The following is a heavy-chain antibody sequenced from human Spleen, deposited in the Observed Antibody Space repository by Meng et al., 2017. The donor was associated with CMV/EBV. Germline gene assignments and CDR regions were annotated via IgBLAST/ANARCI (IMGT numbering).Heavy chain of an antibody. J-gene: IGHJ3*02. CDR2: INPYNDNT. CDR3: ARDWECLDRSDVFDI. D-gene: IGHD3-9*01. Sequence: ASVKVSCKSSGYTFTTYGISWVRQAPGQGLEWMGWINPYNDNTIYAQKFQGRVTMTTDTSTSTAYMELRSLRSDDTAVYYCARDWECLDRSDVFDIWGQGTMVTVSS. CDR1: GYTFTTYG. V-gene: IGHV1-18*04.